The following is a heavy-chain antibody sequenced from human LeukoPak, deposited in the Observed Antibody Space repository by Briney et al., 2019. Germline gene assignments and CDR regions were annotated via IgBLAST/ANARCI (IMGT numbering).Heavy chain of an antibody. J-gene: IGHJ4*02. Sequence: ASVKVSCKASGYTLTYNNINWVRQAPGQGLEWMGWIRPHTGETNSAQRFQDRVTMTTDTSTTTAYMELRSLRFDDTAVYYCARDRGGKGSAIFYWGQGSLVTVSS. CDR1: GYTLTYNN. D-gene: IGHD2-2*01. CDR2: IRPHTGET. CDR3: ARDRGGKGSAIFY. V-gene: IGHV1-18*01.